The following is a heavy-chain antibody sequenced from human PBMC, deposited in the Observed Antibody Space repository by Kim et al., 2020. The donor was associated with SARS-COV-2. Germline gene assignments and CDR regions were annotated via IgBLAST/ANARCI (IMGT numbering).Heavy chain of an antibody. CDR1: GFTFSNAW. D-gene: IGHD2-8*01. Sequence: GGSLRLSCAASGFTFSNAWMSWVRQAPGKGLEWVGRIKSKTDGGTTDYAAPVKGRFTISRDDSKNTLYLQMNSLKTEDTAVYYCTTDMGFRYCTNGVCYYPSNGMDVWGQGTTVTVSS. J-gene: IGHJ6*02. CDR3: TTDMGFRYCTNGVCYYPSNGMDV. CDR2: IKSKTDGGTT. V-gene: IGHV3-15*01.